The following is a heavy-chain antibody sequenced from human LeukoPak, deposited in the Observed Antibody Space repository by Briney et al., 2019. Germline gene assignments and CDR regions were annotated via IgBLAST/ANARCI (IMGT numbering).Heavy chain of an antibody. J-gene: IGHJ4*02. V-gene: IGHV4-61*08. CDR1: GGSISSGGYY. CDR2: IYYSGST. D-gene: IGHD6-13*01. CDR3: ARHSWAAAAGNNAFDY. Sequence: PSETLSLTCTVSGGSISSGGYYWSWIRQHPGKGLEWIGYIYYSGSTNYNPSLKSRVTISVDTSKNQFSLKLSSVTAADTAVYYCARHSWAAAAGNNAFDYWGQGTLVTVSS.